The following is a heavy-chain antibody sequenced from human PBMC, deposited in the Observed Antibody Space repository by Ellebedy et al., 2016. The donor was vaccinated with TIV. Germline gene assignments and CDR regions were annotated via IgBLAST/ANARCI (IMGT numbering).Heavy chain of an antibody. CDR3: ARDPVDTSMVKIYFDY. Sequence: GESLKISCAASGFTFSSYWMHWVRQTPGKGLMWVARVNRDGSSTAYADSVKGRFSISRDNAKNTLSLQMNSLRAEDTAVYYCARDPVDTSMVKIYFDYWGQGTLVSVSS. D-gene: IGHD5-18*01. J-gene: IGHJ4*02. V-gene: IGHV3-74*01. CDR2: VNRDGSST. CDR1: GFTFSSYW.